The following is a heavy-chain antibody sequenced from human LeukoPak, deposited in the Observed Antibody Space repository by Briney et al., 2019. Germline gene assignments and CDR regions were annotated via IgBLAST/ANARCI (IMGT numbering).Heavy chain of an antibody. Sequence: GGSLRLSCAASGFTVSSNYMSWVRQAPGKGLEWVSVIYNGDGTYYADSVKGRFTISRDNSKNTLYLQMGSLRAEDMAVYYCARDGYSYGWAPPYYYYYMDVWGKGTTVTISS. CDR3: ARDGYSYGWAPPYYYYYMDV. V-gene: IGHV3-53*05. CDR2: IYNGDGT. J-gene: IGHJ6*03. CDR1: GFTVSSNY. D-gene: IGHD5-18*01.